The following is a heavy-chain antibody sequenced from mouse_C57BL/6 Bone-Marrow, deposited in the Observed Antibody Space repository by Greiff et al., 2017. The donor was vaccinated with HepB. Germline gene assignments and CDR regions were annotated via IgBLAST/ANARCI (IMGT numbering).Heavy chain of an antibody. CDR1: GYTFTSYW. Sequence: VQLQQPGAELVMPGASVKLSCKASGYTFTSYWMHWVKQRPGQGLEWIGEIDPSDSYTNYNQKFKGKSTLTVDKSSSTAYMQLSSLTSEDSAVYYCAREGGAAQAAGYAMDYWGQGTSVTVSS. V-gene: IGHV1-69*01. CDR2: IDPSDSYT. D-gene: IGHD3-2*02. CDR3: AREGGAAQAAGYAMDY. J-gene: IGHJ4*01.